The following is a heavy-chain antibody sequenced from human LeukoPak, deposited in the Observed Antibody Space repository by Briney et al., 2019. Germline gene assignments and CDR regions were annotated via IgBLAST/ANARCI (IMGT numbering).Heavy chain of an antibody. D-gene: IGHD3-10*01. V-gene: IGHV3-30*04. CDR2: ISYDGSNK. J-gene: IGHJ6*02. CDR3: ARDFFYGSGRKYYYYSGMDV. CDR1: GFTFSSYA. Sequence: GGSLRLSCAASGFTFSSYAMHWVRQAPGKGLECVAVISYDGSNKYYADSVKGRFTISRDNSKNTLYLQMNSLRAEDTAVYYCARDFFYGSGRKYYYYSGMDVWGQGTTVTVSS.